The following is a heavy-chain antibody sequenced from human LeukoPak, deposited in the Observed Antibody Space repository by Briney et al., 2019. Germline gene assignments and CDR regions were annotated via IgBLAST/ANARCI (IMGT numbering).Heavy chain of an antibody. CDR1: GGSISSSSYY. CDR3: ARQSGQIVVISAFDP. D-gene: IGHD3-22*01. J-gene: IGHJ5*02. Sequence: SETLSLTCTVSGGSISSSSYYWGWIRQPPGKGLEWIESIYYSGSTYYNPSLKSRVTISVDTSKNQFSLKLSSVTAADTAVYYCARQSGQIVVISAFDPWGQGTLVTVSS. CDR2: IYYSGST. V-gene: IGHV4-39*01.